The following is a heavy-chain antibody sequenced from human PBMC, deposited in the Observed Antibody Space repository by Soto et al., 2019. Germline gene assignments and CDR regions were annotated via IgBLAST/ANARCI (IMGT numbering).Heavy chain of an antibody. CDR2: INHSGST. D-gene: IGHD6-6*01. CDR3: ARSYSSSWLADY. J-gene: IGHJ4*02. Sequence: SETLSLTWAVYGGSFSDYYWSWISQPQGKGLEWIGEINHSGSTNYNPSLKIRVTISVDTSKNQFSLKLSSVTAADSAVYYCARSYSSSWLADYWGQGTLVTVSS. CDR1: GGSFSDYY. V-gene: IGHV4-34*01.